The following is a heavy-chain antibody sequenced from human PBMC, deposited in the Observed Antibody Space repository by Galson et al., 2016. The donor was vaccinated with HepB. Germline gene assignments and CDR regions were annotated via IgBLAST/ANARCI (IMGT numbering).Heavy chain of an antibody. CDR1: GDSFNNCV. V-gene: IGHV1-69*01. CDR2: IIPMFGTA. J-gene: IGHJ6*02. Sequence: QSGAEVKKPGESLKISCKASGDSFNNCVITWVRQAPGQGLEWMGGIIPMFGTAKYAERFQDRLTISADASTSTVYMQLSSLRSDDTAVYFCARSDYYFDGSGFWDYYYGLDVWGQGTTVTVSS. CDR3: ARSDYYFDGSGFWDYYYGLDV. D-gene: IGHD3-22*01.